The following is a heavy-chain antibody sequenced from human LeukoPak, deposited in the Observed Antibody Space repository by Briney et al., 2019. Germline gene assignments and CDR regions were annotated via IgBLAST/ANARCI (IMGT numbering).Heavy chain of an antibody. D-gene: IGHD5-18*01. Sequence: GGSLRLSCAASGFAFSGYWIYWVRQAPGKGLEWVSRINSDGSDTTHADSVKGRFTIPRDNAENTLYLQMNSLRAEDTAVYYCARGGAYNYEPLDYWGQGTLVTVSS. CDR3: ARGGAYNYEPLDY. CDR2: INSDGSDT. J-gene: IGHJ4*02. CDR1: GFAFSGYW. V-gene: IGHV3-74*01.